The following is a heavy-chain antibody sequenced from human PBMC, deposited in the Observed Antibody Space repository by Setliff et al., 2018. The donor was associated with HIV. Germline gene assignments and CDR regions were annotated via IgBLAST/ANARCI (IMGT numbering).Heavy chain of an antibody. Sequence: PSETLSLTCTVSGGSISSGSYYWSWIRQPAGKGLEWIGRIYTSGSTNYNPSLKSRVTISVDTSKNPCSLKPSSVTAADTAVYYCARAQYEDRRRYYYDSSGHHPTGGDAFDIWGQGTMVTVSS. CDR3: ARAQYEDRRRYYYDSSGHHPTGGDAFDI. CDR1: GGSISSGSYY. J-gene: IGHJ3*02. CDR2: IYTSGST. D-gene: IGHD3-22*01. V-gene: IGHV4-61*02.